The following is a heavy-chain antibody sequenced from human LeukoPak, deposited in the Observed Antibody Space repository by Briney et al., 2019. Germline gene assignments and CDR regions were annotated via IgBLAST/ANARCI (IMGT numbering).Heavy chain of an antibody. CDR2: IDPEDGKS. Sequence: ASVKVSCKVSGYTLTELSMHWVRQAPGKGPEWMGGIDPEDGKSIYAQKFQGRVTMIEDTSTDTAYMELSSLRFEDTAVYYCAPLITMIRDSYSFDYWGQGTLVTVSS. V-gene: IGHV1-24*01. D-gene: IGHD3-22*01. CDR3: APLITMIRDSYSFDY. J-gene: IGHJ4*02. CDR1: GYTLTELS.